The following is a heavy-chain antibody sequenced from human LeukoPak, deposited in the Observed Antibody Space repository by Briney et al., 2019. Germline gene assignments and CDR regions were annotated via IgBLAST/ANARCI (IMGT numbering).Heavy chain of an antibody. D-gene: IGHD4-11*01. CDR1: GGSISSSSYY. Sequence: SETLSLTCTVSGGSISSSSYYWGWIRQPPGKGLEWIGSIYYSGSTYYNPSLKSRVTISVDTSKNQFSLKLSSVTAADTAVYYCAGAISSVITTVDAFAVWGQGTMVTVSS. CDR3: AGAISSVITTVDAFAV. J-gene: IGHJ3*01. CDR2: IYYSGST. V-gene: IGHV4-39*01.